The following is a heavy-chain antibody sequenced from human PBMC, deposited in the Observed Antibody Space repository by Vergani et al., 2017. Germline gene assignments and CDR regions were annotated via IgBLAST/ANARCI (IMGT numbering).Heavy chain of an antibody. Sequence: QVQLVQSGAELKKPGASVKVSCKASGYTFTGYYMHWVRQAPGQGLEWMGWINPNSGGTNYAQKFQGWVTMTRDTSISTAYMELSRLRSDDTAVYYCARARRYYYDSSGPADYYGMDVWGQGTTVTVSS. J-gene: IGHJ6*02. CDR1: GYTFTGYY. CDR2: INPNSGGT. CDR3: ARARRYYYDSSGPADYYGMDV. D-gene: IGHD3-22*01. V-gene: IGHV1-2*04.